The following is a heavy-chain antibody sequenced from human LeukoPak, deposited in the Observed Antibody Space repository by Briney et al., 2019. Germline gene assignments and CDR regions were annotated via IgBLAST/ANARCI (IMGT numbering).Heavy chain of an antibody. CDR1: GFTFSSYV. J-gene: IGHJ3*01. Sequence: PGRSLRLSCAASGFTFSSYVMHWVRQAPGKGLEWVAVISYDGSNKYYADSVKGRFTISRDNSKDTLYLQMNSLRAEDTAVYYCARVATAATVIDAFDFWGQGTMVTVSS. D-gene: IGHD6-13*01. V-gene: IGHV3-30-3*01. CDR2: ISYDGSNK. CDR3: ARVATAATVIDAFDF.